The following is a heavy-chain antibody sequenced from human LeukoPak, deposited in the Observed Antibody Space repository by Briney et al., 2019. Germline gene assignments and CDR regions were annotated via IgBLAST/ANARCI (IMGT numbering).Heavy chain of an antibody. J-gene: IGHJ4*02. CDR3: AARHRYSSSWTFDY. CDR1: GFIFSSYA. CDR2: ISGSGSST. D-gene: IGHD6-13*01. Sequence: GGSLRLSFAASGFIFSSYAMSWVRPAPGKGLEWVSAISGSGSSTYYADSVKGHFTISRDNSKNTLFLQMNSLRAEDTAVYYCAARHRYSSSWTFDYWGQGTLVTVSS. V-gene: IGHV3-23*01.